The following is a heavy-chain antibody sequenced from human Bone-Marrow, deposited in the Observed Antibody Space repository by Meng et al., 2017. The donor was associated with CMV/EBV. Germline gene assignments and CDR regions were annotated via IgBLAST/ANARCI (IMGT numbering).Heavy chain of an antibody. CDR2: TYYRSQWKT. D-gene: IGHD3-16*02. Sequence: SQTLPLTCAISGDSVSSDSGAWNWIRQSPSRGLEWLGRTYYRSQWKTDYAVSVKSRMTIKSDTSKNQFSLQLNSVTPEDTAVYYCSRAPSGSYPDYLGHGTLVTVSS. V-gene: IGHV6-1*01. J-gene: IGHJ4*01. CDR3: SRAPSGSYPDY. CDR1: GDSVSSDSGA.